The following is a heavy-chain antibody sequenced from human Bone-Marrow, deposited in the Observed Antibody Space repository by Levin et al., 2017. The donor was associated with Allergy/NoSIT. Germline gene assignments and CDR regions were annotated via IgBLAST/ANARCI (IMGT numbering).Heavy chain of an antibody. D-gene: IGHD6-25*01. CDR1: GGSISPYY. CDR2: ISHTGYT. J-gene: IGHJ6*02. V-gene: IGHV4-59*01. CDR3: ARDAAGYLYYGLDV. Sequence: TSSETLSLTCTVSGGSISPYYWSWLRQPPGKGLEYVGYISHTGYTNFNPSLKSRVTILLDTSKSQFSLKLTSVTSADTAVYYCARDAAGYLYYGLDVWGPGTTVTVSS.